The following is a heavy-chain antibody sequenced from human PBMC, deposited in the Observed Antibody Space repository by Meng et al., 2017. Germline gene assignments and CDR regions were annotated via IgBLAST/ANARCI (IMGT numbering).Heavy chain of an antibody. CDR3: ARDCSGGSCYSIGV. CDR1: GGSVSSGSYY. D-gene: IGHD2-15*01. V-gene: IGHV4-61*01. J-gene: IGHJ4*02. CDR2: IYYSGST. Sequence: QVQLQESGPGLVRPSETLSLPCTVPGGSVSSGSYYWSWIRQPPGKGLEWIGYIYYSGSTNYNPSLKSRVTISVDTSKNQFSLKLSSVTAADTAVYYCARDCSGGSCYSIGVWGQGTLVTVSS.